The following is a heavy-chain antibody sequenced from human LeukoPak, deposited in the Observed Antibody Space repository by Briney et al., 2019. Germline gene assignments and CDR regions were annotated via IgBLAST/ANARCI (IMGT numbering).Heavy chain of an antibody. V-gene: IGHV3-23*01. J-gene: IGHJ4*02. CDR1: GFTFSSYA. CDR3: AIGFGGSCYVPSDC. CDR2: ISGSDDST. D-gene: IGHD2-15*01. Sequence: GGSLRLSCAASGFTFSSYAMSWVRQAPGKGLEWVSGISGSDDSTFYADSVKGRFTISRDNSKNTLYLQMISLRAEDTAVYYCAIGFGGSCYVPSDCWGQGTLVTVSS.